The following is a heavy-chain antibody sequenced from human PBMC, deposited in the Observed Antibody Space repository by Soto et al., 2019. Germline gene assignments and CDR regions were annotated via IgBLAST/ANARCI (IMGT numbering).Heavy chain of an antibody. V-gene: IGHV4-39*07. CDR2: IYYSGST. Sequence: SETLSLTCTVSGGSISSSSYYWGWIRQPPGKGLEWIGSIYYSGSTYYNPSLKSRVTISVDTSKNQFSLKLSSVTAADTAVYYCARVDCSSTNCYRSDAFDIWGQGTMVT. J-gene: IGHJ3*02. CDR1: GGSISSSSYY. CDR3: ARVDCSSTNCYRSDAFDI. D-gene: IGHD2-2*01.